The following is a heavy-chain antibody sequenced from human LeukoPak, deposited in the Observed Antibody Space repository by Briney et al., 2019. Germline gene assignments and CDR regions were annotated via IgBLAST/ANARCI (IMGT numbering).Heavy chain of an antibody. D-gene: IGHD1-26*01. Sequence: GGSLRLSCAASGFTFSSYVMSWVRQAPGQGLEWVSGISGSDGSTYYADSVKGRFSISRDNSKNTLYLQMNSLRAEDTALYYCAKKVVVGATSPYSDFQDWGQGTLVTVSS. CDR1: GFTFSSYV. CDR3: AKKVVVGATSPYSDFQD. CDR2: ISGSDGST. J-gene: IGHJ1*01. V-gene: IGHV3-23*01.